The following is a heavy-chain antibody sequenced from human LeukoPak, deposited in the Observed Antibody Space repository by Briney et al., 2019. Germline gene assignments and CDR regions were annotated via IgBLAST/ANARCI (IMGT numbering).Heavy chain of an antibody. V-gene: IGHV4-4*07. J-gene: IGHJ4*02. Sequence: PSETLSLTCSVSGGSINSYWWSWIRQHAGKGLEFIGRIYTTGMTNYNPSLKSRVSMSVDTSKNQFSLELRSVTAADTAVYFCARAGYTISSYRFDYWGQGALVTVSS. CDR3: ARAGYTISSYRFDY. CDR1: GGSINSYW. D-gene: IGHD3-16*02. CDR2: IYTTGMT.